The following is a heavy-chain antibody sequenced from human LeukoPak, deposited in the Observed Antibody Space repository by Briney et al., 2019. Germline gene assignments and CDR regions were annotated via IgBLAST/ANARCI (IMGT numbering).Heavy chain of an antibody. Sequence: GGSLRLSCAASRFTLSTYWMSWVRQAPGKGLVWVSRINSDGSSTSYADSVKGRFTISRDNAKNTLYLQMNSLRAEDTAVYYCARVYSSSPIWGQGTLVTVSS. D-gene: IGHD6-13*01. V-gene: IGHV3-74*01. CDR1: RFTLSTYW. J-gene: IGHJ4*02. CDR3: ARVYSSSPI. CDR2: INSDGSST.